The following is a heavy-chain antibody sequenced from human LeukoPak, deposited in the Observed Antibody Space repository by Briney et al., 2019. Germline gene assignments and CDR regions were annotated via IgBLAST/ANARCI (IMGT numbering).Heavy chain of an antibody. CDR3: ARGGAYVWGSYRYYFDY. V-gene: IGHV3-21*01. D-gene: IGHD3-16*02. Sequence: PGGSLRLSCAASGFTFSSYSMNWVLQAPGKGLERVSSISSSSSYIYYADSVKGRFTISRDNAKNSLYLQMNSLRAEDTAVYYCARGGAYVWGSYRYYFDYWGQGTLVTVSS. CDR1: GFTFSSYS. J-gene: IGHJ4*02. CDR2: ISSSSSYI.